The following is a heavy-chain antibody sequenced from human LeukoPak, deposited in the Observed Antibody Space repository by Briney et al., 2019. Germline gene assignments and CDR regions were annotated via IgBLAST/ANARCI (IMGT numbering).Heavy chain of an antibody. CDR3: ARIIGMAAAGEWFDP. Sequence: KPSETLSLTCTVSGGSISSYYWSWIRQPPGKGLEWIGYIYYTGSNNYNPSLKSRVTMSIDTSKNHFSLKLNTVTAADTAVYYCARIIGMAAAGEWFDPWGQGTLVTVSS. V-gene: IGHV4-59*01. J-gene: IGHJ5*02. CDR1: GGSISSYY. D-gene: IGHD6-13*01. CDR2: IYYTGSN.